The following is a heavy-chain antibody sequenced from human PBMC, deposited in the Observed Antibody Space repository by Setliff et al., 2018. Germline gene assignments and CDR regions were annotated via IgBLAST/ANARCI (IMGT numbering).Heavy chain of an antibody. CDR2: IHYSGNT. Sequence: SETLSLTCSVSGGSINRDYWNWIRQPPGKGLEWLGYIHYSGNTNYNPSLKSRVTISVDTSKSQFSLKLTSVTAADTAVYYCARIRGPTGNCQEAFDIWSEGTMVTVSS. D-gene: IGHD1-1*01. J-gene: IGHJ3*02. CDR1: GGSINRDY. CDR3: ARIRGPTGNCQEAFDI. V-gene: IGHV4-59*01.